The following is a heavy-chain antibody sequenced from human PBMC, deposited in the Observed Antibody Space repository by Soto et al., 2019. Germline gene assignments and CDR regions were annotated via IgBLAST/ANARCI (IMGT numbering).Heavy chain of an antibody. J-gene: IGHJ5*02. D-gene: IGHD3-16*01. CDR2: IYFTGTT. CDR3: ARSAASLGGGWFDP. V-gene: IGHV4-31*03. CDR1: GGSISTGGDGDY. Sequence: QVQPQESGPGLVKPSQTLSLSCTVSGGSISTGGDGDYWTWIRQRPEKGLEWIGYIYFTGTTYYNPSLQSRVTISVDTAKNQFSLKLTSVTAADTAVYYCARSAASLGGGWFDPWGQGTLVTVSS.